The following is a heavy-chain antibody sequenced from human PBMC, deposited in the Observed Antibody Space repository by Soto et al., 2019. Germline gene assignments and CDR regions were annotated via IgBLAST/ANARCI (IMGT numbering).Heavy chain of an antibody. D-gene: IGHD2-21*02. CDR3: AKDWSDCGGDCPYYFDY. J-gene: IGHJ4*02. V-gene: IGHV3-23*01. CDR2: IGGTGGSP. CDR1: GFAFSNYA. Sequence: GGSLRLSCAASGFAFSNYAMYWVRQAPGKGLEWASHIGGTGGSPQYTDSVKGRFSISRDNSKSTLYLQMNSLRVEDTAVYYCAKDWSDCGGDCPYYFDYWGQGTLVTVSS.